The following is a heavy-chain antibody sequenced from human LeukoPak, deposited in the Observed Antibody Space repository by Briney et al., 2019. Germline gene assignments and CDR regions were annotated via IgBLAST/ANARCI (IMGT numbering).Heavy chain of an antibody. CDR2: IIPILGIA. CDR3: ARDRWSSRSYNEYYSDY. J-gene: IGHJ4*02. Sequence: VXXAXXQGXXXMGRIIPILGIAHYAQKFQGRVTMTTNNSTSTAYMELSSLRSEDTAVYYCARDRWSSRSYNEYYSDYWGQGTLVTVSS. D-gene: IGHD1-26*01. V-gene: IGHV1-69*04.